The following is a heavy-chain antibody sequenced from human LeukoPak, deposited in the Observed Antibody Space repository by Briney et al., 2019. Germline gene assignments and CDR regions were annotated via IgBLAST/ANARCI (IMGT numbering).Heavy chain of an antibody. CDR3: AKEAYYYDSSGHFDY. CDR2: ISYDGSNK. J-gene: IGHJ4*02. V-gene: IGHV3-30*18. D-gene: IGHD3-22*01. CDR1: GFTFSSYG. Sequence: PGRPLRLSCAASGFTFSSYGMHWVRQAPGKGLEWVAVISYDGSNKYYADSVKGRFTISRDNSKNTLYLQMNSLRAEDTAVYYCAKEAYYYDSSGHFDYWGQGTLVTVSS.